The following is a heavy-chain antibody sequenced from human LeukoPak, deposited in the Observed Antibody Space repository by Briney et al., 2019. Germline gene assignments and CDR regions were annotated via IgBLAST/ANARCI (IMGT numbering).Heavy chain of an antibody. J-gene: IGHJ4*02. Sequence: ASVKVSCKASGYTFTSYDINWVRQATGQGLEWMGWMNPNSGNTGYAQKYQGRVTMTRNTSISTAYMELSSLRSEDTAVYYCASNYGDYEGGFDYWGQGTLVTVSS. CDR2: MNPNSGNT. CDR3: ASNYGDYEGGFDY. CDR1: GYTFTSYD. D-gene: IGHD4-17*01. V-gene: IGHV1-8*01.